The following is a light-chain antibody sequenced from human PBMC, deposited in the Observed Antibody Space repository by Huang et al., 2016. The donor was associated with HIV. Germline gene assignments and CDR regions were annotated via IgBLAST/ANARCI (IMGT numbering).Light chain of an antibody. CDR1: QSVSRNY. Sequence: EIVLTQSPGTLSLSPGERATLSCRASQSVSRNYLAWYQQKPGQTPRLLINGASSRATGIPDRFSGSESGTDFTLTISRLEPEDFAVYYCQLYSRSRIFTFGRGTKVDIK. CDR2: GAS. CDR3: QLYSRSRIFT. V-gene: IGKV3-20*01. J-gene: IGKJ3*01.